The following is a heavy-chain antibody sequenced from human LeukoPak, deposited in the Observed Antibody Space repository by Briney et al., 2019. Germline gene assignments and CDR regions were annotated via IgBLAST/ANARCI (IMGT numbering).Heavy chain of an antibody. J-gene: IGHJ1*01. V-gene: IGHV3-43*02. CDR2: ISADGRST. CDR1: GFTFDNYA. D-gene: IGHD2-15*01. CDR3: AKDSGWQLLRAEYFQH. Sequence: TGGSLRLSCAASGFTFDNYAIHWVRQAPGKGLEWVSLISADGRSTYYADSVKGRFTISRDNSKNSLYLQMRSLRIEDTALYYCAKDSGWQLLRAEYFQHWGQGTLVTVSS.